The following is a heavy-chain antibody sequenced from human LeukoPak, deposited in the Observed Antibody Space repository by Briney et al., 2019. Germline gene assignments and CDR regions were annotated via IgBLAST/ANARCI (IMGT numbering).Heavy chain of an antibody. Sequence: GASVKVSCKASGGTFSSYAISWVRQAPGQGLEWMGGIIPIFGTANYAQKFQGRVTITADESTSTAYMELSSLRSEDTAVYYCARGREGRGSYYLDAFDIWGQGTMVTVSS. CDR2: IIPIFGTA. J-gene: IGHJ3*02. CDR3: ARGREGRGSYYLDAFDI. D-gene: IGHD1-26*01. CDR1: GGTFSSYA. V-gene: IGHV1-69*13.